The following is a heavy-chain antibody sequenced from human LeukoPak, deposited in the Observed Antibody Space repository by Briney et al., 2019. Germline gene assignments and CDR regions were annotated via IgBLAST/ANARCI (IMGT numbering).Heavy chain of an antibody. J-gene: IGHJ4*02. V-gene: IGHV4-59*08. CDR1: GGSISSYY. CDR3: ARHLVAAAGNDY. D-gene: IGHD6-13*01. CDR2: IYYSGST. Sequence: SETLSLTCTVSGGSISSYYWSWIRQPPGKGLEWIGYIYYSGSTNYNPSLKSRVTISVDTSKNQFSLKLSSVTAADTAVYYCARHLVAAAGNDYWSQGTLVTVSS.